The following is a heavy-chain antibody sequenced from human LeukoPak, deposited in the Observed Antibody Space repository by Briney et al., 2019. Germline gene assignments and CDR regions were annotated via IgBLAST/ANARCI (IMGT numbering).Heavy chain of an antibody. CDR2: IWYDGTNK. V-gene: IGHV3-33*01. CDR1: GFTFSSYG. D-gene: IGHD3-22*01. Sequence: GGSLRLSRAASGFTFSSYGMHWVRQAPGKGLEWVAVIWYDGTNKYYANSVKGRFTISRDNSKNTLYLQMNSLRAEDTAVYYCARDLDSSGYCPDYWGQGTLVTVSS. J-gene: IGHJ4*02. CDR3: ARDLDSSGYCPDY.